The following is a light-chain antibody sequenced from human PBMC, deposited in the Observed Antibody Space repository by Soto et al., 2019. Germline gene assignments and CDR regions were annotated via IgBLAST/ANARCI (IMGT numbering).Light chain of an antibody. CDR1: QSVLYSSNNKNY. CDR3: QQHDSTPWT. J-gene: IGKJ1*01. CDR2: WAS. Sequence: DIVMTQSPDSLAVSLGERATINCKSSQSVLYSSNNKNYLAWYQQKPGQPPKLLIYWASTRESGVPDRFSGSGSGPVFTLTVSSLRAEDVAVYYCQQHDSTPWTFGHGTKVEIK. V-gene: IGKV4-1*01.